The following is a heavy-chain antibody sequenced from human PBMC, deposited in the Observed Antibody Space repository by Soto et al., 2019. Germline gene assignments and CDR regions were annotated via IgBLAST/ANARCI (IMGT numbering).Heavy chain of an antibody. V-gene: IGHV4-34*01. Sequence: SETLSLTCAVYGGSFSGYYWSWIRQPPGKGLEWIGEINHSGSTNYNPSLKSRVTISVDTSKNQFSLKLSSVTAADTAVYYCARGHSSGWYPPDWGQGTLVTVSS. J-gene: IGHJ4*02. D-gene: IGHD6-19*01. CDR1: GGSFSGYY. CDR2: INHSGST. CDR3: ARGHSSGWYPPD.